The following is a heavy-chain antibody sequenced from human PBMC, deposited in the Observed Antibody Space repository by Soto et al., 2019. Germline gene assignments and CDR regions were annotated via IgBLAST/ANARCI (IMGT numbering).Heavy chain of an antibody. V-gene: IGHV4-39*01. CDR2: IYYSGTS. J-gene: IGHJ5*02. Sequence: QLQLQESGPGLVKPSETLSLTCTVSGGSISDDTYYWGWIRQPPGKGLEWIGSIYYSGTSSYNPSLESRVSMPVDTSKKQLSLRLRSVTATDTAVYYCARLHCTIPGCVPLYPWGHGTLVTVSS. D-gene: IGHD2-8*01. CDR3: ARLHCTIPGCVPLYP. CDR1: GGSISDDTYY.